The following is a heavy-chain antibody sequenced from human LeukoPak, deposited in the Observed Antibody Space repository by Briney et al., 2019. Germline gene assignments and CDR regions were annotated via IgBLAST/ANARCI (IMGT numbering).Heavy chain of an antibody. D-gene: IGHD3-22*01. CDR3: ARCASTGYRFDY. J-gene: IGHJ4*02. V-gene: IGHV4-59*08. CDR1: GGSISTYY. CDR2: IYYSGNT. Sequence: SETLSLTCTVSGGSISTYYWSWIRQPPGKGLERIGYIYYSGNTNYSPSLESRVTISVDTSKNQFSLKLNSVTAADTAVYYCARCASTGYRFDYWGQGTLVTVSS.